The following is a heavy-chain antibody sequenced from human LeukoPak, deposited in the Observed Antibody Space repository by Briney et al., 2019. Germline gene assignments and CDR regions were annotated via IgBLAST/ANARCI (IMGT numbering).Heavy chain of an antibody. CDR1: GFTFSNFA. J-gene: IGHJ4*02. Sequence: GGSLRLSCAASGFTFSNFALSWVRQAPGKGLEWVSVISGGGRSTHSADSVKGRFTISRDNSKNTLYLQMNSLRAEDTAVYYCAKDSDYGSNLSGFYFDYWGQGTLVTVSS. CDR3: AKDSDYGSNLSGFYFDY. V-gene: IGHV3-23*01. CDR2: ISGGGRST. D-gene: IGHD4-11*01.